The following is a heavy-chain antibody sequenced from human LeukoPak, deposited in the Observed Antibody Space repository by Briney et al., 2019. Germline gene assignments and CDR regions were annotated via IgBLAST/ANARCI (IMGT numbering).Heavy chain of an antibody. J-gene: IGHJ4*02. CDR2: IYYSGST. CDR3: ARHGRDGYNYGPVVYY. Sequence: SETLSLTCTVSGGSISSYDWSWIRQPPGKGLEWIGSIYYSGSTYYNPSLRSRVTISVDTSKNQFSLKLSSVTAADTAVYYCARHGRDGYNYGPVVYYWGQGTLVTVSS. D-gene: IGHD5-24*01. V-gene: IGHV4-59*05. CDR1: GGSISSYD.